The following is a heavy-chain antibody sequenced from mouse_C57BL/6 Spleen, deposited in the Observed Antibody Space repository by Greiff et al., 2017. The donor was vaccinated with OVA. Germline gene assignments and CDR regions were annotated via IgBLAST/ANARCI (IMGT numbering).Heavy chain of an antibody. CDR3: TTLTGVTTGAWFAD. D-gene: IGHD1-1*01. CDR2: IDPEDGDT. J-gene: IGHJ3*01. CDR1: GFNIKDYY. V-gene: IGHV14-1*01. Sequence: VQLQQSGAELVRPGASVKLSCTASGFNIKDYYMHWVKQRPEQGLEWIGRIDPEDGDTEYAPKFQGKATMTADTSSTTAYLQLSSLTSEDTAVYYGTTLTGVTTGAWFADWGQGTLVTVSA.